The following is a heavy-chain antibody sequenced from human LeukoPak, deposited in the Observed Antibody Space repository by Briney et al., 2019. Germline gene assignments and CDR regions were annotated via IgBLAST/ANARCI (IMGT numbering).Heavy chain of an antibody. J-gene: IGHJ4*02. CDR3: ASPVDPDTRLGLDF. CDR1: GGNFSSYA. CDR2: IIPIFGTT. V-gene: IGHV1-69*13. Sequence: ASVKVSCKTSGGNFSSYAISWVRQAPGQGLEWMGGIIPIFGTTNYAQRFQGRVTITADESTGTAYMELSSLRSEDTAMYYCASPVDPDTRLGLDFWGQGTLVTVSS.